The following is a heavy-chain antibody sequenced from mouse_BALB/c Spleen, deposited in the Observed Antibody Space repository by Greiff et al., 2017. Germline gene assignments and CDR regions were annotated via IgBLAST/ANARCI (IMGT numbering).Heavy chain of an antibody. D-gene: IGHD1-1*01. V-gene: IGHV5-9-4*01. CDR2: ISSGGSYT. J-gene: IGHJ3*01. CDR3: DRERYRSSYAWFAY. Sequence: EVLLVESGGGLVTPGGSLKLSCAASGFTFSSYAMSWVRQSPEKRLEWVAEISSGGSYTYYPDTVTGRFTISRDNAKNTLYLEMSSLRSEDTAMYCCDRERYRSSYAWFAYWGQGTLVTVSA. CDR1: GFTFSSYA.